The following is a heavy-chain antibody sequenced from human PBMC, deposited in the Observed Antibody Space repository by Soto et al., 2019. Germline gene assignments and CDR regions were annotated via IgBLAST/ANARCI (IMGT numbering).Heavy chain of an antibody. CDR1: GFTFSNYA. CDR3: ANDQMGEGADRYVFDC. Sequence: PGGSLRLSCAVSGFTFSNYAMSWVRQAPGKGLQWVSVISGGGGITYYADSVKGRFTISRDNTKNTLYLQMNSLRAEDTAVYYSANDQMGEGADRYVFDCWGRGTSVTGSS. CDR2: ISGGGGIT. D-gene: IGHD3-16*01. V-gene: IGHV3-23*01. J-gene: IGHJ4*02.